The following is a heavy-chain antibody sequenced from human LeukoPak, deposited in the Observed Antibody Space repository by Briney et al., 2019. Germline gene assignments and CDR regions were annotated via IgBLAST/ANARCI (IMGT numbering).Heavy chain of an antibody. V-gene: IGHV1-69*05. D-gene: IGHD3-22*01. CDR1: GGTFSSYA. J-gene: IGHJ3*02. CDR2: IIPIFGTA. CDR3: AREYYYDSSGYHWDAFDI. Sequence: SVKVSCKASGGTFSSYAISWVRQAPGQGLEWMGGIIPIFGTANYAQKFQGRVTITTDESTSTAYMELSSLRSEDTAVYYCAREYYYDSSGYHWDAFDIWGQGTMVTVSS.